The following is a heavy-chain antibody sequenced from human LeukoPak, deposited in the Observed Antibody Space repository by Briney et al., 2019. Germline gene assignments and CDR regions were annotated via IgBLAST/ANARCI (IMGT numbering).Heavy chain of an antibody. J-gene: IGHJ5*02. Sequence: PGGSLRLSCAASGFTFSSYGMHWVRQAPGKGLEWVASINQDGGEMHYVDSVKGRFTISRDNAKNSLYLQMNSLTAEDTAVHYCVRAHHPGGWFDPWGQGTLVTVSS. D-gene: IGHD3-10*01. V-gene: IGHV3-7*04. CDR2: INQDGGEM. CDR1: GFTFSSYG. CDR3: VRAHHPGGWFDP.